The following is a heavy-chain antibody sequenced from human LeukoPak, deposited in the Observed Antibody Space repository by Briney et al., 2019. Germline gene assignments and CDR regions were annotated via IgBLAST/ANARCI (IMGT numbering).Heavy chain of an antibody. CDR1: GGTFSSYA. J-gene: IGHJ6*02. D-gene: IGHD6-13*01. CDR2: IIPIFGTA. Sequence: SVKVSCKASGGTFSSYAISWVRQAPGQGLERMGGIIPIFGTANYAQKFQGRVTITTDESTSTAYMELSSLRSEDTAVYYCATDQEGSWYGGNAGMDVWGQGTTVTVSS. V-gene: IGHV1-69*05. CDR3: ATDQEGSWYGGNAGMDV.